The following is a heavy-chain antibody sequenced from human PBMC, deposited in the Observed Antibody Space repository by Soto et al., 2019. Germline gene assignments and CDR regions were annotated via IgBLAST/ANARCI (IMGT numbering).Heavy chain of an antibody. V-gene: IGHV3-20*04. J-gene: IGHJ4*02. CDR3: VRGASLNFDY. D-gene: IGHD1-26*01. Sequence: EVQLVESGGGVLRPGGSLRLSCAASGFTFDDYGMSWARQAPGKGLEWVSGVNWNGGSTGYADSVKGRFTISRDNDKNYLYLQMNSLRAEDTAFYYCVRGASLNFDYWGQGTLVTVSS. CDR2: VNWNGGST. CDR1: GFTFDDYG.